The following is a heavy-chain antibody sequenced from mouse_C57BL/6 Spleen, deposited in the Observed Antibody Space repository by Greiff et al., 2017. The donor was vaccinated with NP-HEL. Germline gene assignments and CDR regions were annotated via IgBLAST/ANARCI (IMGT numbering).Heavy chain of an antibody. D-gene: IGHD1-1*01. CDR1: GYTFTSYW. V-gene: IGHV1-53*01. CDR2: INPSNGGT. Sequence: VQLQQSGTELVKPGASVKLSCKASGYTFTSYWMHWVKQRPGQGLEWIGNINPSNGGTNYNEKLKSKATRTVDKSSSTAYMQRSRLTSEDSAVYYSARGDKVVACDYWGQGTTLTVSS. J-gene: IGHJ2*01. CDR3: ARGDKVVACDY.